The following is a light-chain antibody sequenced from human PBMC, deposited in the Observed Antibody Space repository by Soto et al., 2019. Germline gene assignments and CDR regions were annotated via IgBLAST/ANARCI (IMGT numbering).Light chain of an antibody. V-gene: IGLV2-23*01. Sequence: QSALTQPASVSGSPGQSITISCTGTSSDVGSYNLVSWYQQHPGKAPKLMIYEGSKRPSGVANLFSGSTSGNTASLTISLLEAEEAADYYCCSYAGSSTFVFGGGTKLTVL. CDR2: EGS. CDR1: SSDVGSYNL. CDR3: CSYAGSSTFV. J-gene: IGLJ2*01.